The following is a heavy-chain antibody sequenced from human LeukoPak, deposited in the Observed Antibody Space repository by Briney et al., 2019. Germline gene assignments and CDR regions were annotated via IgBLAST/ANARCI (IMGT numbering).Heavy chain of an antibody. CDR2: INPNSGCT. CDR3: ARDSGSYYVGY. J-gene: IGHJ4*02. Sequence: ASVKVSCKASGYTFTGYYMHWVRQAPGHGLEWMGWINPNSGCTNYAQKFQGRVTMTRDTSISTAYMELSRLRSDDTAVYYGARDSGSYYVGYWGQGTLVTVSS. V-gene: IGHV1-2*02. D-gene: IGHD1-26*01. CDR1: GYTFTGYY.